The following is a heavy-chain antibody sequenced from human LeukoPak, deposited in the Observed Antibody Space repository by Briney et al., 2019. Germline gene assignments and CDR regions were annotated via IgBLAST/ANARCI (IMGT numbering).Heavy chain of an antibody. J-gene: IGHJ3*02. CDR2: INYSGTT. CDR1: GDSISSYN. Sequence: PSETLSLTCTVSGDSISSYNWNWIRQPPGKGLEWIGDINYSGTTNYNPSLKSRVTILVDTSKNQFSLKLSSGTAADTAVYYCALRMTNRAIEIRGQGTVVTVSS. D-gene: IGHD2-15*01. V-gene: IGHV4-59*01. CDR3: ALRMTNRAIEI.